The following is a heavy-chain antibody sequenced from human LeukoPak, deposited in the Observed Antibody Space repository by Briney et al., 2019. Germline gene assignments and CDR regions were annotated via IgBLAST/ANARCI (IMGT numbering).Heavy chain of an antibody. Sequence: GGSLRLSCAASGFTFSSSAMSWVRQAPGKGLEWVSSISGSGSGGSTYYADSVKGRFTISRDNAKNSLYLQMNSLRAEDTAVYYCARDPPPYPPRYSSSPNDYWGQGTLVTVSS. CDR2: ISGSGSGGST. V-gene: IGHV3-23*01. CDR1: GFTFSSSA. CDR3: ARDPPPYPPRYSSSPNDY. J-gene: IGHJ4*02. D-gene: IGHD6-13*01.